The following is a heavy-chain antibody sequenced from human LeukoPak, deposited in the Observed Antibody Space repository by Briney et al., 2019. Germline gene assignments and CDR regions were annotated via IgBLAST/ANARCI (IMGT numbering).Heavy chain of an antibody. V-gene: IGHV1-2*02. CDR1: GYTFTGYY. CDR2: INPNSGGT. D-gene: IGHD1-26*01. Sequence: ASVKVSCKASGYTFTGYYMHWVRQAPGQGLEWMGWINPNSGGTNYAQKFQGRVTMTRDTSISTAYMELSRLRSDDTAVYYCARDRDFKVWVGATSSAEAADAFDIWGQGTMVTVSS. CDR3: ARDRDFKVWVGATSSAEAADAFDI. J-gene: IGHJ3*02.